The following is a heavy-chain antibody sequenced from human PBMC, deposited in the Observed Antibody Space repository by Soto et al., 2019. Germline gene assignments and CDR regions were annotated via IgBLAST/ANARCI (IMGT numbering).Heavy chain of an antibody. J-gene: IGHJ5*02. CDR2: IYYSGNT. CDR1: GGSISSYY. V-gene: IGHV4-59*01. Sequence: SETLSLTCTVSGGSISSYYWSWIRQPPGKGLEWIGYIYYSGNTNYNPSLKSRVTISVDTSKNQFSLKLSSVTAADTAVYYCASGWMAAFDTWGQGTLVTVSS. D-gene: IGHD2-2*03. CDR3: ASGWMAAFDT.